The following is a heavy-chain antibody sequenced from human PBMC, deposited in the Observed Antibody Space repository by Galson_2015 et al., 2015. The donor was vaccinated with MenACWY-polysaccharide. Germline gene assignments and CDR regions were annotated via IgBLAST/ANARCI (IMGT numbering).Heavy chain of an antibody. Sequence: SCKASWYTFTTSALPAVRQAPGPGLAWMGWINAGNDDTNNSQNFQSRVSITTDTSTNTVYMELSSLRFEDTAVYYCARDRATQVPGTGWFGTWGQGTQVIVSS. J-gene: IGHJ5*02. V-gene: IGHV1-3*01. CDR2: INAGNDDT. CDR3: ARDRATQVPGTGWFGT. D-gene: IGHD1-1*01. CDR1: WYTFTTSA.